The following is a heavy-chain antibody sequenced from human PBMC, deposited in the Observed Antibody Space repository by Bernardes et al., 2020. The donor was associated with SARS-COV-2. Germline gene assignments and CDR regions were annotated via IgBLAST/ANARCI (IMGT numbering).Heavy chain of an antibody. CDR1: GFTLSSYW. CDR3: ARDWGVTTHQLDY. V-gene: IGHV3-7*01. CDR2: IKEDGSEK. J-gene: IGHJ4*02. Sequence: GVSLRLSCAASGFTLSSYWMSWVRQAPGKGLEWVANIKEDGSEKNYVDSVKGRFTVSRDNAKNSLYLQMNSLRAEDTAVYYCARDWGVTTHQLDYWGQGTLVTVSS. D-gene: IGHD1-26*01.